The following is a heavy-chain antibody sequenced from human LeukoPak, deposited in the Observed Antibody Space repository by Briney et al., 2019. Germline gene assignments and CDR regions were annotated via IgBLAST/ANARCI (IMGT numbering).Heavy chain of an antibody. V-gene: IGHV3-23*01. CDR2: ISGSGGST. CDR1: GFTFSSYA. Sequence: PGGSLRLSCAASGFTFSSYAMSWVRQASGKGLEWVSAISGSGGSTYYADSVKGRFTISRDNSKNTLYLQMNSLRAEDTAVYYCANWRITMIDEDAFDIWGQGTMVTVSS. CDR3: ANWRITMIDEDAFDI. D-gene: IGHD3-22*01. J-gene: IGHJ3*02.